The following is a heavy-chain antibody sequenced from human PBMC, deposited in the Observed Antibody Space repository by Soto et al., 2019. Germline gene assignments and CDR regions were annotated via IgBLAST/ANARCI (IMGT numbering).Heavy chain of an antibody. CDR2: IYYSGST. V-gene: IGHV4-31*11. Sequence: PSETLSLTCAVSGGSISSGGYYWSWIRQHPGKGLEWIGYIYYSGSTYYNPSLKSRVTISVDTSKNQFSLKLSSVTAADTAVYYCARYVEMALSGFDYWGQGTLVTVSS. J-gene: IGHJ4*02. CDR1: GGSISSGGYY. D-gene: IGHD3-10*01. CDR3: ARYVEMALSGFDY.